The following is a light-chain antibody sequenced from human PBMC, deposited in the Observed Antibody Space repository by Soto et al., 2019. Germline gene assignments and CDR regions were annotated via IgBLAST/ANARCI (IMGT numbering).Light chain of an antibody. Sequence: IVLTQSTATLSLCPGGRATLSCRASRSVSTFLAWYQQIPGQAPRLLIYDASKRATGVPTRFSGSGSGTDFTLTISSLEPEDFAVYYCQQRINWPLTFGGGTKVEIK. CDR2: DAS. CDR3: QQRINWPLT. CDR1: RSVSTF. J-gene: IGKJ4*01. V-gene: IGKV3-11*01.